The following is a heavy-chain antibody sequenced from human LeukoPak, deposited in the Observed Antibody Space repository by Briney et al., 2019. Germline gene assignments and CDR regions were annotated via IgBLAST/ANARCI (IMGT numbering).Heavy chain of an antibody. D-gene: IGHD3-10*01. CDR1: GYTFPDHY. J-gene: IGHJ4*02. V-gene: IGHV1-2*02. CDR2: INPKSGAT. CDR3: ARKSSGTYFD. Sequence: ASVKVSCKASGYTFPDHYIHWLRQAPGQGLQWMGRINPKSGATDYSQRFQGRVSMTRDTSITTVYMELSSLRSDDTAMFYCARKSSGTYFDWGQGTLVTVSS.